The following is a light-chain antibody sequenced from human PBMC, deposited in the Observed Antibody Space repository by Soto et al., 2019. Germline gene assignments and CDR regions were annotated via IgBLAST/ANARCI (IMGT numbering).Light chain of an antibody. Sequence: ILMTQSSATVSVSPGESATLSCRASQNIYYNVAWYQHRPGQAPRLLIYRASTRAPGVPARFSGSGSGTEFTLTISSLQPEDFTVYSCLQYHNLWAFGQGTKVDIK. CDR2: RAS. V-gene: IGKV3-15*01. CDR3: LQYHNLWA. CDR1: QNIYYN. J-gene: IGKJ1*01.